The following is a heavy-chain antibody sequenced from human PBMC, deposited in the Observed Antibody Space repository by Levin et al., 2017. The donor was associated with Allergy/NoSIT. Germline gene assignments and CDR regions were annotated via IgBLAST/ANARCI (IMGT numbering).Heavy chain of an antibody. J-gene: IGHJ2*01. CDR3: ARLVTAIPDWYFDL. D-gene: IGHD2-21*02. Sequence: PGGSLRLSCAASGFTFSDYYMSWFRQAPGKGLEWISYIDHSDVVIYHAASVKGRFSISRDNTKNSLYLQMNNLRADDTAVYFCARLVTAIPDWYFDLSGRGTLVTVSA. V-gene: IGHV3-11*01. CDR2: IDHSDVVI. CDR1: GFTFSDYY.